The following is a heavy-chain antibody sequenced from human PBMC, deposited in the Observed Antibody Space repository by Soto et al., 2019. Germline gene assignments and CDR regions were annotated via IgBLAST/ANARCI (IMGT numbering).Heavy chain of an antibody. CDR3: AKDSTPRVTMTY. CDR1: GFTFSSYA. Sequence: GGSLRLSCAASGFTFSSYAMSWVRQAPGKGLEWVSAISGSGGSTYYAESVKGRFTISRDNSKNTLYLQMNSLRAEDTAVYYCAKDSTPRVTMTYWGQGTLVTVSS. V-gene: IGHV3-23*01. D-gene: IGHD3-22*01. J-gene: IGHJ4*02. CDR2: ISGSGGST.